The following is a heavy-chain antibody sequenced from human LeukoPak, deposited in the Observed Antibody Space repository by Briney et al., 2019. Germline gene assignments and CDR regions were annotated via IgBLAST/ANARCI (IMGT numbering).Heavy chain of an antibody. Sequence: GGSPSLSCAASGFTFSNDNMNWVRQAPGKGLVWVSRINSDGTSTTYADPVTGRFSISKGTAKNSLYLQMNSLRAEDTAVYYCVAASADFDYWGQGTLVTVSS. CDR2: INSDGTST. J-gene: IGHJ4*02. V-gene: IGHV3-74*01. CDR3: VAASADFDY. D-gene: IGHD2-15*01. CDR1: GFTFSNDN.